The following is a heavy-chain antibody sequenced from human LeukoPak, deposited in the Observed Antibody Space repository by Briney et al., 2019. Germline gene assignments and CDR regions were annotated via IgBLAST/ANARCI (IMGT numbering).Heavy chain of an antibody. CDR3: AKYYYDSSGYYTTFDY. CDR2: ISGSGGST. J-gene: IGHJ4*02. Sequence: GGCLRLSCAASGYTFSSYAMSWVRQAPGKGLEWVSAISGSGGSTYYADSVKGRFTISRDNSKNTLYLQMNSLRAEDTAVYYCAKYYYDSSGYYTTFDYWGQRTLVTVSS. D-gene: IGHD3-22*01. CDR1: GYTFSSYA. V-gene: IGHV3-23*01.